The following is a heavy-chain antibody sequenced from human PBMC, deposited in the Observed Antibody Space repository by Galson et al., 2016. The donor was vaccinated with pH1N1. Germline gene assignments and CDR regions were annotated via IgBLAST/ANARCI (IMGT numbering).Heavy chain of an antibody. J-gene: IGHJ5*02. CDR1: GGSISVGTYY. CDR3: ARWQQGSATFYP. CDR2: VSRSGDT. V-gene: IGHV4-61*02. D-gene: IGHD6-13*01. Sequence: LSLTCTVSGGSISVGTYYWSWVRQPAGKALEWIGGVSRSGDTNYNPSLGSRVTVSVDTSKNQFSMRLASVAASDPAVYYCARWQQGSATFYPWGQGTLVSVSS.